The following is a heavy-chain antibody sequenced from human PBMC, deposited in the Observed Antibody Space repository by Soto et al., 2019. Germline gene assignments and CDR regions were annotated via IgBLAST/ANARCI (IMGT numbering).Heavy chain of an antibody. J-gene: IGHJ4*02. Sequence: EVQLLESGGGLVQPGGSLRLSCAASGFTFNNYAMTWVRQAPGKGREWFSAISGGGDTTSYADSVKGRFTVSRDGSKNTLYLQMSSLRAEDTALYYCAKGRGGSGSLTPRVDFWGQGTLVTVSS. CDR3: AKGRGGSGSLTPRVDF. V-gene: IGHV3-23*01. CDR2: ISGGGDTT. CDR1: GFTFNNYA. D-gene: IGHD3-10*01.